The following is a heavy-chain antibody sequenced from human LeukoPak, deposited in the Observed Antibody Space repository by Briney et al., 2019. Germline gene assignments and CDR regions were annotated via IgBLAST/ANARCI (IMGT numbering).Heavy chain of an antibody. CDR1: GGSFSGYY. CDR2: INHSGST. J-gene: IGHJ4*02. V-gene: IGHV4-34*01. CDR3: ARGALVKKFDY. Sequence: PSETLSLTCAVYGGSFSGYYWSWIRQPPGKGLEWIGEINHSGSTNYNPSLKNRVTISVDTSKNQFSLKLSSVTAADTAVYYCARGALVKKFDYWGQGTLVTVSS.